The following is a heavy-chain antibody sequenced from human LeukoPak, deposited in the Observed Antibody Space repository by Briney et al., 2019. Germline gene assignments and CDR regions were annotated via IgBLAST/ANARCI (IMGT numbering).Heavy chain of an antibody. CDR2: IYSGGGT. J-gene: IGHJ3*02. CDR3: ARAAAGIFDAFDI. V-gene: IGHV3-66*01. D-gene: IGHD6-13*01. Sequence: GGSLRLSCAASGFTVSSTYMSWVRQAPGKGLQRVSVIYSGGGTYYPGSVKGRFTISRENAKNSLYLQMNSLRAGDTAVYYCARAAAGIFDAFDIWGQGTMVTVSS. CDR1: GFTVSSTY.